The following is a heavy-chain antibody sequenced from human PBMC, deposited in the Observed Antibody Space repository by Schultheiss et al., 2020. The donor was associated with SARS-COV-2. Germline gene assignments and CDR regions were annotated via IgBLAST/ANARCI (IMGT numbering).Heavy chain of an antibody. D-gene: IGHD6-13*01. CDR1: GGSVSSGSYY. CDR2: IYTSGST. V-gene: IGHV4-61*02. CDR3: ARDPFKSSFDS. Sequence: SQTLSLTCTVSGGSVSSGSYYWSWIRQPPGKGLEWIGRIYTSGSTNYNPSLKSRVTISIDTSTSQFSLTLTAVTAADTAIYYCARDPFKSSFDSWGQGSLVTVSS. J-gene: IGHJ4*02.